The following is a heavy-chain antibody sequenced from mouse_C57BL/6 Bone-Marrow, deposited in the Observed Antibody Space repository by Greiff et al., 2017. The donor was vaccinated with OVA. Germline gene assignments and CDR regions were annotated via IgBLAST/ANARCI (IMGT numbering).Heavy chain of an antibody. Sequence: KLVESGPELVKPGASVKISCKASGYSFTGYYMHWVKQSSEKSLEWIGEINPSTGGTSYNQKFKGKATLTVDKSSSTAYMQLKSLTSEDSAVYYCARKGDKKLPSFDYWGQGTTLTVSS. CDR1: GYSFTGYY. D-gene: IGHD6-1*01. CDR2: INPSTGGT. J-gene: IGHJ2*01. CDR3: ARKGDKKLPSFDY. V-gene: IGHV1-43*01.